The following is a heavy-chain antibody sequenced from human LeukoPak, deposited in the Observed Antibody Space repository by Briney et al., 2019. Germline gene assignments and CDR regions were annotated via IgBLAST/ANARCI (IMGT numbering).Heavy chain of an antibody. J-gene: IGHJ4*02. D-gene: IGHD1-26*01. Sequence: PSETLSLTCAVYGGSFSGYYWSWIRQPPGKGLEWIGEINHSGSTNYNPSLQSRVTISVDTSMNQFSLKLSSVTAADTAVYYCARGVVGATDYFDYWGQGTLVTVSS. CDR3: ARGVVGATDYFDY. CDR2: INHSGST. CDR1: GGSFSGYY. V-gene: IGHV4-34*01.